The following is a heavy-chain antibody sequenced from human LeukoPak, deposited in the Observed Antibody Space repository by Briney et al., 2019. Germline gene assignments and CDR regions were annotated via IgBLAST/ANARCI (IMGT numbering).Heavy chain of an antibody. CDR2: INPDSGYT. D-gene: IGHD3-3*01. V-gene: IGHV1-2*02. CDR3: ATDPRTTVFGTFRYYYMDV. Sequence: ASVKVSCKASGYTFTGYYIHWVRQAPGQGLEWMGWINPDSGYTNYAQKFQGRVTMTRDTSINTAYMELSRLTSDDTAVYYCATDPRTTVFGTFRYYYMDVWGEGTTVAVSS. J-gene: IGHJ6*03. CDR1: GYTFTGYY.